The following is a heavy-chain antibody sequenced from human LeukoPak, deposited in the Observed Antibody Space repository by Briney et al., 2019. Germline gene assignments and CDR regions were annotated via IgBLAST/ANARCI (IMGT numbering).Heavy chain of an antibody. V-gene: IGHV3-21*01. CDR2: ISSSSSYI. CDR3: ARDDLPAYYYDSSGPIDP. Sequence: GGSLRLSCAASGFTFSSYSMNWVRQAPGKGLEWVSSISSSSSYIYYADSVKGRFTISRDNAKNSLYLQMNSLRAEDTAVYYCARDDLPAYYYDSSGPIDPWGQGTLVTVSS. CDR1: GFTFSSYS. D-gene: IGHD3-22*01. J-gene: IGHJ5*02.